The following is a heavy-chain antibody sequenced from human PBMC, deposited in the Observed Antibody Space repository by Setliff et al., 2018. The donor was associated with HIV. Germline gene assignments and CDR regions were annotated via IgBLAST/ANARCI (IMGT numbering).Heavy chain of an antibody. CDR1: GGSLTNYY. Sequence: KPSETLSLTCTVYGGSLTNYYWTWIRQSPGKGLEWIGEIVDSGSATYNPSLKSRVTMSVDTSKNQISLKLRSVTAADTAVYYCARGHEWLRIWGQGMLVTVSS. CDR2: IVDSGSA. CDR3: ARGHEWLRI. D-gene: IGHD5-12*01. V-gene: IGHV4-59*01. J-gene: IGHJ4*02.